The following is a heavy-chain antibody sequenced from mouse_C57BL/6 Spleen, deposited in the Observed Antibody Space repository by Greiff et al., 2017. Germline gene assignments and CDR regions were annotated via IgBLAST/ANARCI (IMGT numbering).Heavy chain of an antibody. CDR1: GYTFTDYD. CDR3: TRGGGLLFAD. Sequence: VQLQQSGAELVRPGASVTLSCKASGYTFTDYDMHWVKQTPVHGLEWIGAIDPETGGTAYNQTFKGKAILTADKSSSTAYMELRSLTSEDSAFYYCTRGGGLLFADWGQGTLVTVSA. CDR2: IDPETGGT. V-gene: IGHV1-15*01. D-gene: IGHD1-1*02. J-gene: IGHJ3*01.